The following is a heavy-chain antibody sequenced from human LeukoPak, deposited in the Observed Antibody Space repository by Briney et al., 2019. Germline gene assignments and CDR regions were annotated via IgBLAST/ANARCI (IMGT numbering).Heavy chain of an antibody. CDR3: ARSLYSSSWPLDY. D-gene: IGHD6-13*01. J-gene: IGHJ4*02. Sequence: SETLSLTCTVSGGSISSYYWSWLRQPPGKGLEWIGYIYYSGSTNFNPSLKSRVTISVDTSKNQFSLKLSSVTAADTAVYYCARSLYSSSWPLDYWGQGTLVTVSS. CDR2: IYYSGST. CDR1: GGSISSYY. V-gene: IGHV4-59*01.